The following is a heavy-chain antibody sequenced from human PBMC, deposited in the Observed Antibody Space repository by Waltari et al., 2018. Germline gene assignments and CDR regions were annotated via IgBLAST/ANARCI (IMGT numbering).Heavy chain of an antibody. CDR1: GGSISSHY. J-gene: IGHJ3*02. D-gene: IGHD3-10*01. Sequence: QVQLQESGPGLVKLSETLSLTCTVSGGSISSHYWSWIRQPPGKGLEWIGYIYYSGGTNYNPSLKSRVTISVDTSKNQFSLKLSSVTAADTAVYYCARDRSPSMVRGVIIHAFDIWGQGTMVTVSS. V-gene: IGHV4-59*11. CDR3: ARDRSPSMVRGVIIHAFDI. CDR2: IYYSGGT.